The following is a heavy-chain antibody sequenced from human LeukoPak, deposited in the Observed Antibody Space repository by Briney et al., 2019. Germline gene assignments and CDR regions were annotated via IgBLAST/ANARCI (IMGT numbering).Heavy chain of an antibody. Sequence: ASVKVSCKASGYTFTSYGISWVRQAPGQGLEWMGWISAYNGNTNNAQQFQGRVTMTMKPSITTAYMELSILRSEDTAVYYGPRTHSAQWELRNFDYWGQGTLVTVSS. CDR2: ISAYNGNT. V-gene: IGHV1-18*01. J-gene: IGHJ4*02. CDR1: GYTFTSYG. D-gene: IGHD1-26*01. CDR3: PRTHSAQWELRNFDY.